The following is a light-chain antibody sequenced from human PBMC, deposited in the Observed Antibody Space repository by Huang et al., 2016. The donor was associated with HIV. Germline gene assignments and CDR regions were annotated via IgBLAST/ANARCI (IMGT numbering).Light chain of an antibody. J-gene: IGKJ5*01. Sequence: EIVLTQSPATLSLSPGERATLSCRASQSVSRKLGWYQQKFGQAPRLFIYDASTRATGIPARFSGSGSETNLTLTISSLEPEDCAVYYCQQRDTFGPGTRLEIK. CDR1: QSVSRK. V-gene: IGKV3-11*01. CDR3: QQRDT. CDR2: DAS.